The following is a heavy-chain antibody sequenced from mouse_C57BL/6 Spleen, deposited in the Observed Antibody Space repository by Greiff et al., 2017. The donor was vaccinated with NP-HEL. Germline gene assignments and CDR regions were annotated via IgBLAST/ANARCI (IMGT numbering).Heavy chain of an antibody. V-gene: IGHV1-82*01. CDR1: GYAFSSSW. CDR3: ARGGGNYVSRFDY. J-gene: IGHJ2*01. CDR2: IYPGDGDT. Sequence: VQLQQSGPELVKPGASVKISCKASGYAFSSSWMNWVKQRPGKGLEWIGRIYPGDGDTNYNGKFKGKATLTADKSSSTAYMQLSSLTSEDSAVYFCARGGGNYVSRFDYWGQGTTLTVSS. D-gene: IGHD2-1*01.